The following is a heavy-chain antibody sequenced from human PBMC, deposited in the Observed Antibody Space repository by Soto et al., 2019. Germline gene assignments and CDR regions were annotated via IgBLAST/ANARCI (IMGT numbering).Heavy chain of an antibody. V-gene: IGHV1-69*06. Sequence: QVQLVQSGAEVKMPGSSVRVSCKISGDTFTSYTLSWVRQAPGQGLEWMGGITPVFGAATYAQKVQGRATITADKSTSTVLLDMSSLKSDDTAVYYCAGRYCTSSSCYVERYYYAMDVWGQGTTVTVSS. CDR1: GDTFTSYT. J-gene: IGHJ6*02. CDR2: ITPVFGAA. D-gene: IGHD2-2*01. CDR3: AGRYCTSSSCYVERYYYAMDV.